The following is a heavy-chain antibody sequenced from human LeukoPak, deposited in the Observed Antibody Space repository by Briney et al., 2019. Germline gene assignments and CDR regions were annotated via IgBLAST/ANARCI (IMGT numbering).Heavy chain of an antibody. CDR3: ARGRPQSSVYDY. V-gene: IGHV3-53*01. CDR2: IVTDGSA. CDR1: GFIVSTTF. J-gene: IGHJ4*02. Sequence: GGSLRLSCAASGFIVSTTFLTWVRQAPGKGLEWVSVIVTDGSAFYTDSVKGRFTISRDSSKNTLYLQMNSLRAEDTAVYYCARGRPQSSVYDYWGQGTLVTVSS. D-gene: IGHD5-24*01.